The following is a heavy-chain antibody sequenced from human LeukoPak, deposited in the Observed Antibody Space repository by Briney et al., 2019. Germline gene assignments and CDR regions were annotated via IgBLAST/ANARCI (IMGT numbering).Heavy chain of an antibody. V-gene: IGHV3-23*01. CDR1: GFTFSSYA. J-gene: IGHJ4*02. CDR3: AKGTGVSGSWGLSDY. CDR2: ISGSGGST. Sequence: PGGSLRLSCAASGFTFSSYAMSWVRQAPGKGLEWVSAISGSGGSTYYADSVKGRFTISRDNSKNTLYLQMNSLRAEDTAVYYCAKGTGVSGSWGLSDYWGQGTLVTVSS. D-gene: IGHD1-26*01.